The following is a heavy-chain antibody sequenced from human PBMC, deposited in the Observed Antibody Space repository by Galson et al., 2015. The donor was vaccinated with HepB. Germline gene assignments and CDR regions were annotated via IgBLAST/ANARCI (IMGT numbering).Heavy chain of an antibody. D-gene: IGHD4-23*01. CDR2: ISTNGGST. V-gene: IGHV3-64*01. CDR3: ARDFGGNLLDY. Sequence: SLRLSCAASGFSFNSYAMHWVRQAPGKGLEYVSGISTNGGSTYYANSVKGRFTISRDRSKNTLYLQMGSLRGEDMAVYYCARDFGGNLLDYWGQGTLVTVSS. J-gene: IGHJ4*02. CDR1: GFSFNSYA.